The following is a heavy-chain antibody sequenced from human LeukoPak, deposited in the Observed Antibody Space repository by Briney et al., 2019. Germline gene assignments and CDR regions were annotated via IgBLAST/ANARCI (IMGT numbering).Heavy chain of an antibody. V-gene: IGHV1-69*06. CDR3: ARIDPELPKVYAFDI. D-gene: IGHD1-26*01. CDR1: GGTFSSYA. Sequence: SVKVSCKASGGTFSSYAISWVRQAPGQGLEWMGGIIPIFGTANYAQKFQGRVTITADKSTSTAYMELSSLRSEDTAVYYCARIDPELPKVYAFDIWGQGTMVTVSS. CDR2: IIPIFGTA. J-gene: IGHJ3*02.